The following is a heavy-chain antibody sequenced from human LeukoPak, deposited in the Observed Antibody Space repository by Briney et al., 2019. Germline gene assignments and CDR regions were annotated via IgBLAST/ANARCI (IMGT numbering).Heavy chain of an antibody. CDR2: ITGSGDNT. CDR3: AKGLSMDV. D-gene: IGHD2/OR15-2a*01. V-gene: IGHV3-23*01. Sequence: GGSLRLSCAASGFTFRNYVTKWVRQAPGKGLEWVSGITGSGDNTYYADSVKGRFIISKDNSKNILYLQMNSLRVEDTAVYYCAKGLSMDVWGQGTTVTVSS. J-gene: IGHJ6*02. CDR1: GFTFRNYV.